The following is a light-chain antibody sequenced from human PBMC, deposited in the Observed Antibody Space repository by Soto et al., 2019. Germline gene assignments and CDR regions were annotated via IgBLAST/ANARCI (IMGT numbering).Light chain of an antibody. CDR2: DTS. Sequence: QAVVTQEPSLTVSPGGTVTLTCGSSTGAVTSGHYPYWFQQTPGPAPRTLIYDTSNKHSWTPARFSGSLLGGKAALTLSGAQPEDEAEYYCLLSYSGAQAVFGGGTKLTVL. V-gene: IGLV7-46*01. CDR1: TGAVTSGHY. J-gene: IGLJ2*01. CDR3: LLSYSGAQAV.